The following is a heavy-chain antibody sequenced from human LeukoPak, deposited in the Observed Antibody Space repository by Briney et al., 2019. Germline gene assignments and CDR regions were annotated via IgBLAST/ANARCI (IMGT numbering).Heavy chain of an antibody. Sequence: GGSLRLSCAASGFTFSSYAMSWVRQAPGKGLEWVSAISGSGGSTYYADSVEGRFTISRDNSKNTLYLQMNSLRAEDTAVYYCAKGGNMVRGVSGFDYWGQGTLVTVSS. CDR2: ISGSGGST. D-gene: IGHD3-10*01. CDR3: AKGGNMVRGVSGFDY. J-gene: IGHJ4*02. V-gene: IGHV3-23*01. CDR1: GFTFSSYA.